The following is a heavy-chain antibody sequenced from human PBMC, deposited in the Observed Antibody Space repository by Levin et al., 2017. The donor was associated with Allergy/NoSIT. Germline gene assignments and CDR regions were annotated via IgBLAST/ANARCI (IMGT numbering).Heavy chain of an antibody. V-gene: IGHV3-30*04. J-gene: IGHJ6*02. Sequence: LSLTCAASGFTFSSYAMHWVRQAPGKGLEWVAVISYDGSNKYYADSVKGRFTISRDNSKNTLYLQMNSLRAEDTAVYYCARDPYYYDSSGYNYGMDVWGQGTTVTVSS. D-gene: IGHD3-22*01. CDR3: ARDPYYYDSSGYNYGMDV. CDR1: GFTFSSYA. CDR2: ISYDGSNK.